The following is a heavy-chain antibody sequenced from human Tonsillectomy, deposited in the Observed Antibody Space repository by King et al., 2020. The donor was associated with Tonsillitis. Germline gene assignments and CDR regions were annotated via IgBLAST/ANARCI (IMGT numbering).Heavy chain of an antibody. CDR3: AREDSSRPLDY. V-gene: IGHV3-21*01. CDR2: ISSSSSYI. D-gene: IGHD6-13*01. J-gene: IGHJ4*02. CDR1: GFTFSSYS. Sequence: VQLVESGGGLVKPGGSLRLSCAASGFTFSSYSMNWVLQAPGQGLEGVSSISSSSSYIYYADSVKGRLTISRDNAKNSLYLQMNSLRAEDTAVYYCAREDSSRPLDYWGQGTLVTVSS.